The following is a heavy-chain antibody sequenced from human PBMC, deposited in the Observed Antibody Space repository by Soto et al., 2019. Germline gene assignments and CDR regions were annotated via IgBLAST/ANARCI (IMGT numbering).Heavy chain of an antibody. CDR1: GGSISSYY. V-gene: IGHV4-59*01. J-gene: IGHJ6*02. CDR3: ARTLKTLYYGSGSYYSSSYYYGMDV. CDR2: IYYSGST. D-gene: IGHD3-10*01. Sequence: SETLSLTCTVSGGSISSYYWSWIRQPPGRGLEWIGYIYYSGSTNYNPSLKSRVTISVDTSKNQFSLKLSSVTAADTAVYYCARTLKTLYYGSGSYYSSSYYYGMDVWGQGTTVTSP.